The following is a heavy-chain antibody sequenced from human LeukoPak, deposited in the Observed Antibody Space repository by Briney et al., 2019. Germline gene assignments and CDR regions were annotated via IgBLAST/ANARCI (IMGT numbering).Heavy chain of an antibody. CDR3: ATARIYYYGSGSYYDY. CDR2: FDPEDGET. CDR1: GYTLTELS. V-gene: IGHV1-24*01. Sequence: ASVKVSYKVSGYTLTELSMHWVRQAPGEGRERMGGFDPEDGETIYAQKFQGRVTMTEDTSTDTAYMELSSLRSEDTAVYYCATARIYYYGSGSYYDYWGQGTLVTVSS. D-gene: IGHD3-10*01. J-gene: IGHJ4*02.